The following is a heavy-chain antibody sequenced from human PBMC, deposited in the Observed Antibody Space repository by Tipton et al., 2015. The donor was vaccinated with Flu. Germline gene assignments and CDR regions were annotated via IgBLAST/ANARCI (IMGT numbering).Heavy chain of an antibody. CDR2: INHSGST. Sequence: TLSLTCAVYGGSFSGYYWSWIRQPPGKGLERIGEINHSGSTNYNPSLKSRVTISVDTSKNQFSLKLSSVTAADTAVYYCARVGSAAAGTNWGQGTLVTVSS. J-gene: IGHJ4*02. V-gene: IGHV4-34*01. D-gene: IGHD6-13*01. CDR1: GGSFSGYY. CDR3: ARVGSAAAGTN.